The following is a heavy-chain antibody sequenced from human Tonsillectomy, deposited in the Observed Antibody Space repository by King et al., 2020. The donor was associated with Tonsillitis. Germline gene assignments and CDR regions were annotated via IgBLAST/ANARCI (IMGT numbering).Heavy chain of an antibody. J-gene: IGHJ4*02. V-gene: IGHV3-11*01. Sequence: VQLVEAGGGLVKPGGSLRLSCAASGFTFSDYYIIWIRQAPGKGLEWVSYISRGGNTIYYADSVKGRFTSSRDNAKNSLYLQMDSLRAEDTALYYCARLTSSGWFSDYWGQGTLVTVSS. CDR3: ARLTSSGWFSDY. D-gene: IGHD6-19*01. CDR2: ISRGGNTI. CDR1: GFTFSDYY.